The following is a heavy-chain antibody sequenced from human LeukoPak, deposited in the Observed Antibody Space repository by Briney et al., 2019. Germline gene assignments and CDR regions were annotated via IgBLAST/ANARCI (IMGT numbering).Heavy chain of an antibody. CDR1: GLTFSSYA. Sequence: PGGSLRLSCAASGLTFSSYAMSWVRQAPGKGLEWVSAISGSGGSTYYADSVKGRFTISRDNSKNTLYLQMNRLRAEDTAVYYCAKDIVVVPAAIGFDYWGQGTLVTVSS. CDR2: ISGSGGST. D-gene: IGHD2-2*01. J-gene: IGHJ4*02. V-gene: IGHV3-23*01. CDR3: AKDIVVVPAAIGFDY.